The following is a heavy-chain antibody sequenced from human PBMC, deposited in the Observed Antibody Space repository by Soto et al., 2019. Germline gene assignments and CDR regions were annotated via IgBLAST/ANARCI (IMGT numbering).Heavy chain of an antibody. CDR1: GFTFSSYG. J-gene: IGHJ4*02. V-gene: IGHV3-33*08. CDR3: FGILFWRGY. D-gene: IGHD3-9*01. Sequence: QVQLVESGGGVVQPGRSLRLSCAASGFTFSSYGMHWVRQAPGKGLEWVALIWHDGTNKYYAESVEGRFTISRDNSKNTLYLQMNSLRADDTAVYYCFGILFWRGYWGQGTLVTVSS. CDR2: IWHDGTNK.